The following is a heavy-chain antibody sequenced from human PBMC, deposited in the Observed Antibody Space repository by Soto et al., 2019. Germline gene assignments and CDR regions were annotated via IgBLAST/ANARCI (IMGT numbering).Heavy chain of an antibody. J-gene: IGHJ6*03. CDR3: ARTETPRYYYFYFMDV. CDR2: ISSTGSNI. D-gene: IGHD2-15*01. Sequence: PGGPLRLACGAAGFTFCRYSMNWDRQAPRKGLEWVSSISSTGSNIDYADSVKGRFTISRDNAKNSLYLQMNSLRAEDTALYYCARTETPRYYYFYFMDVWAKGTTVTVS. V-gene: IGHV3-21*01. CDR1: GFTFCRYS.